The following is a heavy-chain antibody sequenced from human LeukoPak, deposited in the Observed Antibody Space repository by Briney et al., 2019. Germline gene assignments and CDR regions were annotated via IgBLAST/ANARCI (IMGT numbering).Heavy chain of an antibody. J-gene: IGHJ4*02. CDR3: AAGGGAVAGTLDN. Sequence: GGSLRLSCAASGFTFSSYAMSWVRQAPGKGLEWVSAISGSGGSTYYADSVKGRFTISRDNSENTLFLQMNSLRVEDTAVYFCAAGGGAVAGTLDNWGQGTLVIVSS. V-gene: IGHV3-23*01. D-gene: IGHD6-19*01. CDR1: GFTFSSYA. CDR2: ISGSGGST.